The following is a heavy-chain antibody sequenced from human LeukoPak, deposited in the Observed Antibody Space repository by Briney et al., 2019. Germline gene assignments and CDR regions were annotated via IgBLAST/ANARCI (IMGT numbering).Heavy chain of an antibody. CDR2: ISDNSGRT. CDR1: GFTFSSQA. J-gene: IGHJ5*02. V-gene: IGHV3-23*01. D-gene: IGHD3-22*01. Sequence: GGSLRLSCAASGFTFSSQAMSWARQAPGKGLEWVSAISDNSGRTYYADSVKGRFTISRDNSKNTLFVQMNSLRAEDTAVYYCAREYDSSWPSWGQGTLVTVSS. CDR3: AREYDSSWPS.